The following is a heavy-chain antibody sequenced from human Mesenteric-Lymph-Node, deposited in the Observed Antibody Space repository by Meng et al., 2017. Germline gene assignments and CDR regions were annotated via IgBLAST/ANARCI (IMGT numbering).Heavy chain of an antibody. CDR3: ARVGWRQWSFDL. Sequence: GQMQESGLGRVKPSQTLSLTCTVSGGSISSGGYYWSWIRQPPGKGLEWIGYIYYSGSTYYTPSLKSRVTISVDTSKNQFSLKLSSVTAADTAVYYCARVGWRQWSFDLWGRGTLVTVSS. CDR1: GGSISSGGYY. D-gene: IGHD5-18*01. J-gene: IGHJ2*01. V-gene: IGHV4-30-4*01. CDR2: IYYSGST.